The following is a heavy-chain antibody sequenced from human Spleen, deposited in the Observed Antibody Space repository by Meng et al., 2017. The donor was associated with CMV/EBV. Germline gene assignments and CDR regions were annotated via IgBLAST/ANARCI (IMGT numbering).Heavy chain of an antibody. V-gene: IGHV4-4*02. CDR1: GGSITNNW. D-gene: IGHD1-26*01. Sequence: SETLSLTCAVSGGSITNNWWSWVRQPPGRGLEWIGEIYISEKTNYNPSLTSRLTISIERSKNQFSLKLSSVTAADTAVYYCARVGTYSGTYPTGYFDSWGQGTLVTVSS. CDR2: IYISEKT. J-gene: IGHJ4*02. CDR3: ARVGTYSGTYPTGYFDS.